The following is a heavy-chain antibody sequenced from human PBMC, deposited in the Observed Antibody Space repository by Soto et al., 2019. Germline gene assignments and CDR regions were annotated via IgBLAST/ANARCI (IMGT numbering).Heavy chain of an antibody. CDR3: AHRVLRTVFGLVTTTAIYFDF. V-gene: IGHV2-5*02. J-gene: IGHJ4*02. D-gene: IGHD3-3*01. CDR1: GFSLTTSGVG. Sequence: QITLNESGPTQVKPRQTLTLTCTFSGFSLTTSGVGVGWIRQSPGKAPEWLALIYWDDDKRYSPSLKSRLNITKDTSKNQVVLTMADLQPADTATYYCAHRVLRTVFGLVTTTAIYFDFWGQGAPVAVSS. CDR2: IYWDDDK.